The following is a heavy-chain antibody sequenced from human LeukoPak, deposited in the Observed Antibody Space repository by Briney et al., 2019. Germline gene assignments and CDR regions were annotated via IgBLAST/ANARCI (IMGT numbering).Heavy chain of an antibody. Sequence: SGRSLRLSCAASGFTFSSYGMHWVRQAPGKGLEWVADISYDGSKKYYADSVKGRFTISRDNSKNTLYLQMNSLRAEDTAVYYCAKEESGYDSRYYGMDVWGQGATVTVSS. CDR3: AKEESGYDSRYYGMDV. CDR1: GFTFSSYG. CDR2: ISYDGSKK. D-gene: IGHD5-12*01. V-gene: IGHV3-30*18. J-gene: IGHJ6*02.